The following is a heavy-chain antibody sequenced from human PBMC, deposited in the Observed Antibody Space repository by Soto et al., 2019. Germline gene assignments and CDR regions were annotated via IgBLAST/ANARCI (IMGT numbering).Heavy chain of an antibody. Sequence: QVQLVESGGGVVQPGRSLRLSCAASGFTFSSYAMHWVRQAPGKGLEWVAVISYDGSNKYYADSVKGRFTISRDNSKNTLYLQMNSLRAEDTAVYYCSAARYYFDYWGQGTLVTVSS. V-gene: IGHV3-30-3*01. CDR3: SAARYYFDY. CDR2: ISYDGSNK. J-gene: IGHJ4*02. D-gene: IGHD2-2*01. CDR1: GFTFSSYA.